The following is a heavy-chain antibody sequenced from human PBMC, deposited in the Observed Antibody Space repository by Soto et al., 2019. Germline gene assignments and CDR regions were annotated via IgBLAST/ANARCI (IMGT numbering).Heavy chain of an antibody. J-gene: IGHJ4*02. CDR2: IYYSGST. V-gene: IGHV4-39*01. D-gene: IGHD6-19*01. CDR1: GGSISSSSYY. CDR3: ARRYGWLYFDY. Sequence: SETLSLTCTVSGGSISSSSYYWGWIRQPPGKGLEWIGSIYYSGSTYYNPSLKSRVTISVDTSKNQFSLKLSSVTAADTALYYCARRYGWLYFDYWGQGSLVTVSS.